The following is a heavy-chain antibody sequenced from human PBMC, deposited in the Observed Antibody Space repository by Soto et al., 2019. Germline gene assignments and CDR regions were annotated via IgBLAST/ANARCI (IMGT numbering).Heavy chain of an antibody. CDR3: ARVVVAATIWFDP. Sequence: GSLRLSCAASGFTFSSYWMSWVRQAPGKGLEWVANIKQDGSEKYYVDSVKGRFTISRDNAKNSLYLQMNSLRAEDTAVYYCARVVVAATIWFDPWGQGTLVTVSS. CDR2: IKQDGSEK. D-gene: IGHD2-15*01. J-gene: IGHJ5*02. V-gene: IGHV3-7*01. CDR1: GFTFSSYW.